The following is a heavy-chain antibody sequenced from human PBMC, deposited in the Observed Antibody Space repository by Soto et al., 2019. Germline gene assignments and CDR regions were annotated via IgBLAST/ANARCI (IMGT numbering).Heavy chain of an antibody. Sequence: GGSLRLSCAASGFTFSSFWMTWVRQAPGKGLEWVANIKQDGSEKYYVDSVKGRFAISRDNARNSLFLEMKSLRSEDTAVYSCVRDRSGSYLEGFDYWGQGTLVTVSS. J-gene: IGHJ4*02. CDR2: IKQDGSEK. V-gene: IGHV3-7*01. D-gene: IGHD1-26*01. CDR1: GFTFSSFW. CDR3: VRDRSGSYLEGFDY.